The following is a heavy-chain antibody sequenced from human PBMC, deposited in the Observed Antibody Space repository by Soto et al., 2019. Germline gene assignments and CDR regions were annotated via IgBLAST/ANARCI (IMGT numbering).Heavy chain of an antibody. CDR1: GFTFSSYA. Sequence: HPGGSLRLSCAASGFTFSSYAMSWVRQAPGKGLEWVSAISGSGGSTYYADSVKGRFTISRDNSKNTLYLQMNSLRAEDTAVYYCAKDIVVVVAAMRDAFDIWGQGTMVTVSS. D-gene: IGHD2-15*01. V-gene: IGHV3-23*01. CDR2: ISGSGGST. CDR3: AKDIVVVVAAMRDAFDI. J-gene: IGHJ3*02.